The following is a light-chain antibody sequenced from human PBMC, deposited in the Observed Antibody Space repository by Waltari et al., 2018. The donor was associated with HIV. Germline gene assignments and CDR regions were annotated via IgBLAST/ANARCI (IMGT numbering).Light chain of an antibody. CDR1: SSNIGSNT. J-gene: IGLJ2*01. CDR2: SNN. Sequence: QYVLTQPPSASGTPGQRVTISCSGSSSNIGSNTVNCYQQHPGTAPKLLIYSNNQRPSGVADRFSGSKSGTSASLAISGLQSEDEADYYCAAWDDSLNGVVFGGGTKLTVL. CDR3: AAWDDSLNGVV. V-gene: IGLV1-44*01.